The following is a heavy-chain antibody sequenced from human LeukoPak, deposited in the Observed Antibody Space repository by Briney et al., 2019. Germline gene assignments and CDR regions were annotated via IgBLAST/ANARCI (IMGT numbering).Heavy chain of an antibody. CDR3: AGDRDPFGEAPFDY. CDR1: GFTVSSNY. J-gene: IGHJ4*02. D-gene: IGHD3-10*01. V-gene: IGHV3-53*05. CDR2: IYSGGST. Sequence: PGGSLRLSCAASGFTVSSNYMSWVRQAPGKGLEWVSVIYSGGSTYYADSVKGRFTISRDNSKNTLYLQMNSLRAEDTAVYYCAGDRDPFGEAPFDYWGQGTLVTVSS.